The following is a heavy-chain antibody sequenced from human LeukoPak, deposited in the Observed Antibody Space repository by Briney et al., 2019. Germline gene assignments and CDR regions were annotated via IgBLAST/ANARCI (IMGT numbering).Heavy chain of an antibody. J-gene: IGHJ4*02. V-gene: IGHV4-61*01. D-gene: IGHD2-2*01. CDR2: IYYSGST. Sequence: SETLSLTCTVSGGSVSSGSYYWSWIRQPPGKGLEWIGYIYYSGSTNYNPSLKSRVTISVDTSKNQFSLKLSSVTAADTAVYYCARDRCSSTRCYVDYWGQGTLVTVSS. CDR3: ARDRCSSTRCYVDY. CDR1: GGSVSSGSYY.